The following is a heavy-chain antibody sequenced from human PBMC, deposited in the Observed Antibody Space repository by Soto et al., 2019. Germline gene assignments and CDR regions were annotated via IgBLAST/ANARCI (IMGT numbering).Heavy chain of an antibody. D-gene: IGHD3-22*01. Sequence: GGSLRLSCAASGFTVSSNYMSWVRQAPGKGLEWVSVIYSGGITYYADSVKGRFTISRDNSKNTLYLQMNSLRAEDTAVYYCERGPSYYYDSDVIDYWGQGTLVTVSS. CDR3: ERGPSYYYDSDVIDY. CDR2: IYSGGIT. V-gene: IGHV3-53*01. J-gene: IGHJ4*02. CDR1: GFTVSSNY.